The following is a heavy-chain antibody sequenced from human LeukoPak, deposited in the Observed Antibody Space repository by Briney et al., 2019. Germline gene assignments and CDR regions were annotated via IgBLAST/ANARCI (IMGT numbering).Heavy chain of an antibody. V-gene: IGHV3-23*01. CDR2: ISGSGSIT. Sequence: GGSLRLSCAAAGFTFSSYAVSWVRQAPGKVLEWVSTISGSGSITYYADSVKGRFTISRENSKNALYLQMNSLRADDSAVYYCAKYLSAKGPPYALDVWGQGTTVTVSS. J-gene: IGHJ6*02. CDR3: AKYLSAKGPPYALDV. CDR1: GFTFSSYA.